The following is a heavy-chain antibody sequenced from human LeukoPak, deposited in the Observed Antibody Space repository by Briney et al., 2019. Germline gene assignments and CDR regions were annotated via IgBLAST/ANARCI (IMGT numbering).Heavy chain of an antibody. CDR2: IIPIFGTA. CDR3: ARVVGLTGYSSTWYSGYYSYMDV. CDR1: GGTFSSYA. Sequence: ASVKVSCKASGGTFSSYAISWVRQAPGQGLEWMGGIIPIFGTANYAQKFQDRVTITADKSTSTAYMELSSLRSEDTAVYYCARVVGLTGYSSTWYSGYYSYMDVWGKGTTVTVSS. J-gene: IGHJ6*03. D-gene: IGHD6-13*01. V-gene: IGHV1-69*06.